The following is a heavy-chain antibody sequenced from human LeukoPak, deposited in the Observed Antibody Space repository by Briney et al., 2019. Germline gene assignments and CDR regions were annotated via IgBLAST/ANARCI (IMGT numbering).Heavy chain of an antibody. D-gene: IGHD3-10*01. J-gene: IGHJ4*02. CDR1: GGSISSYY. V-gene: IGHV4-59*08. CDR2: IYYSGST. Sequence: SETLSLTCTVSGGSISSYYWSWIRQPPGKGLEWIGYIYYSGSTNYNPSLKSRVTISVDTSKNQFSLKLSSVTAADTAVYYCARRVIWFGEGGYGTYYFDYWGQGTLVTVPS. CDR3: ARRVIWFGEGGYGTYYFDY.